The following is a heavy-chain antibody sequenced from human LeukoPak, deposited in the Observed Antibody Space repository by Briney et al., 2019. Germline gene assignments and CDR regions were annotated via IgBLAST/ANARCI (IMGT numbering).Heavy chain of an antibody. Sequence: ASVKVSCKASGYPFTNYYIHWVRQAPAQGLEWMGIVNPSGGGTTYAQKFQGRGTMTRYTSTRTIYMELSILRPNDTAAYYFARETHITAAANYFDYWGQGTLVTVSS. D-gene: IGHD6-13*01. CDR1: GYPFTNYY. CDR3: ARETHITAAANYFDY. CDR2: VNPSGGGT. V-gene: IGHV1-46*01. J-gene: IGHJ4*02.